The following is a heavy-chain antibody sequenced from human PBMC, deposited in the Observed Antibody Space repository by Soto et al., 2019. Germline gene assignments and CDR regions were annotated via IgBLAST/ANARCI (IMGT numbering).Heavy chain of an antibody. CDR2: IYHSGST. D-gene: IGHD5-18*01. J-gene: IGHJ4*02. V-gene: IGHV4-4*02. CDR3: ARLPAASGYSYGDIDY. CDR1: GGSISSSNW. Sequence: SETLSLTCAVSGGSISSSNWWSWVRQPPGKGLEWIGEIYHSGSTNYNPSLKSRVTISVDKSKNQFSLKLSSVTAADTAVYYCARLPAASGYSYGDIDYWGQGTLVTVSS.